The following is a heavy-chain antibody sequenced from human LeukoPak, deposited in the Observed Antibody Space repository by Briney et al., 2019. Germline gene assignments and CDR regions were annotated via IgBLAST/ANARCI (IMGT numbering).Heavy chain of an antibody. CDR1: GFTFSDYY. V-gene: IGHV3-11*01. Sequence: GGSLRLSCAASGFTFSDYYMSWIRQAPGKGLEWVSYISSSGSTIYYADSVKGRFTISRDNAKNSLYLQMNSLRAEDTAVYYCARDVWFGELSDYYYGMDVWGQGTTVTVSS. D-gene: IGHD3-10*01. CDR3: ARDVWFGELSDYYYGMDV. J-gene: IGHJ6*02. CDR2: ISSSGSTI.